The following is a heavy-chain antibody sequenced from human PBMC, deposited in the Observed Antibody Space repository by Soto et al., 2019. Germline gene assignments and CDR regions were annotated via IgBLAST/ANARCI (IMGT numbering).Heavy chain of an antibody. CDR1: GGSISGSY. CDR2: IYSSGSS. Sequence: VQLRESGPGLVKPSETLSLSCTVSGGSISGSYWSWVRQPAGKGLEWIGRIYSSGSSNYNPSLISRLTMSLDTYKNQCSLKLRSVTAADTAIYYCARLFTVTTDYYFGMDVWGQGTTGNVSS. CDR3: ARLFTVTTDYYFGMDV. D-gene: IGHD4-17*01. V-gene: IGHV4-4*07. J-gene: IGHJ6*02.